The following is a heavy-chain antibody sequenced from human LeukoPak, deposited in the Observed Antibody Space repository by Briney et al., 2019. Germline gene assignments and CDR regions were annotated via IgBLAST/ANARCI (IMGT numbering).Heavy chain of an antibody. J-gene: IGHJ4*02. CDR3: ARDSSSREYYFDY. D-gene: IGHD6-6*01. Sequence: QPGGSLRLSCAASGFTLSSYWMHWVRQAPGKGLVWVSRINSDGSSTSYADSVKGRFTISRDNAKNTLYLQMNSLRAEDTAVYYCARDSSSREYYFDYWGQGTLVTVSS. CDR1: GFTLSSYW. CDR2: INSDGSST. V-gene: IGHV3-74*01.